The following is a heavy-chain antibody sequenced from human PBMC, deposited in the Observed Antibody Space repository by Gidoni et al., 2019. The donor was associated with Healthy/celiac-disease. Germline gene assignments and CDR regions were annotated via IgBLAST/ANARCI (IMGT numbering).Heavy chain of an antibody. D-gene: IGHD6-13*01. Sequence: QLQLQQWGAGLLKPSETLSLTCAVYGGSSSGYYLTWIRQPPGKGVEWIGEINHSGRTNYNPSIKSRVTISVDTSKNQFSLKLSSGTAADTAVYYCASQPAAGAYWGQGTLVTVSS. J-gene: IGHJ4*02. CDR2: INHSGRT. CDR3: ASQPAAGAY. CDR1: GGSSSGYY. V-gene: IGHV4-34*01.